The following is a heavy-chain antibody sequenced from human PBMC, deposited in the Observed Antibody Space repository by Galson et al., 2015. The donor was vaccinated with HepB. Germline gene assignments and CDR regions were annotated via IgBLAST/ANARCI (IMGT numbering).Heavy chain of an antibody. CDR3: ARGALVVVINATRNNWFDP. D-gene: IGHD2-15*01. Sequence: SVKVSCKASGYTFSCYSITWVRQAPGQGLEWVGWISPYNRDTNYARKLQGRVTMTTDTSTNTAYMELRSLRSDDTAVYYCARGALVVVINATRNNWFDPLGQRTPVTVSS. CDR1: GYTFSCYS. V-gene: IGHV1-18*01. J-gene: IGHJ5*02. CDR2: ISPYNRDT.